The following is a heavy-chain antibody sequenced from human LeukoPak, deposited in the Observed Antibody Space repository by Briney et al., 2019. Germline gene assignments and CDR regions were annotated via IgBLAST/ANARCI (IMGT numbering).Heavy chain of an antibody. J-gene: IGHJ4*02. CDR1: GYTFTNFY. CDR2: INPRGGSA. CDR3: ARDYHGSGNLTTFDY. V-gene: IGHV1-46*01. Sequence: GASVKVSCKASGYTFTNFYMHWVRQVPGQGLEWMGIINPRGGSASSAQKFQGRVTLTRDTSTSTVYMELSRLRSEDTALYYCARDYHGSGNLTTFDYWGQGTLVTVSS. D-gene: IGHD3-10*01.